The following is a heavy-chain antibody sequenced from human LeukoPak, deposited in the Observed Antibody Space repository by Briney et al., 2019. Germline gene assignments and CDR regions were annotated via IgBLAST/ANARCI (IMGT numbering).Heavy chain of an antibody. Sequence: PGGSLRLSCAASGFTFSSCDMHWVRQAAGKGLEWVSVIAVGGDTYYPDSVRGRFTISRENAKNSLYLQMNRLTTGDTAVYYCPRGLGGVQGVDYVFDIWGQGTMVTVSS. CDR1: GFTFSSCD. CDR3: PRGLGGVQGVDYVFDI. D-gene: IGHD3-10*01. J-gene: IGHJ3*02. V-gene: IGHV3-13*04. CDR2: IAVGGDT.